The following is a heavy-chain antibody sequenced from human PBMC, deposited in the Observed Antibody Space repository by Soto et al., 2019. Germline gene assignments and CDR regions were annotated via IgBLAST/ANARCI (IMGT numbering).Heavy chain of an antibody. CDR3: ARGEGGPRWGSIDY. D-gene: IGHD2-21*01. J-gene: IGHJ4*02. V-gene: IGHV1-2*02. CDR2: INPNSGGT. CDR1: GYTFTGYY. Sequence: VSVKVSCKASGYTFTGYYMHWVRQAPGQGLEWMGWINPNSGGTNYAQKFQGRVTMTRDTSISTAYMELSRLRSDDTAVYYCARGEGGPRWGSIDYWGQGTLVTVSS.